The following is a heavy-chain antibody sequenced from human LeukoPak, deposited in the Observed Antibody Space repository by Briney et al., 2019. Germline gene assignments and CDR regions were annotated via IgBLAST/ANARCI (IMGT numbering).Heavy chain of an antibody. V-gene: IGHV1-69*05. CDR2: IIPIFGTA. CDR3: ARGESGGDGGWYEDY. D-gene: IGHD6-19*01. CDR1: GGTFSSYA. Sequence: ASVKVSCKASGGTFSSYAISWVRQAPGQGLEWMGGIIPIFGTANYAQKLQGRVTMTTDTSTSTAYMELRSLRSDDTAVYYCARGESGGDGGWYEDYWGQGTLVTVSS. J-gene: IGHJ4*02.